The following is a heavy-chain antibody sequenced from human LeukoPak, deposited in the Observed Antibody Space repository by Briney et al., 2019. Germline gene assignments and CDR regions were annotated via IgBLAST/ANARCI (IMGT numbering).Heavy chain of an antibody. CDR1: GFSLGTLGMC. CDR2: IDWDDDK. D-gene: IGHD3-22*01. Sequence: SGPALVQPTPTLTLTCTFSGFSLGTLGMCVNWIRQPPGKALEWLARIDWDDDKYYSTSLKTRLTISKDTSKNHVVLTMTNIDPVDTATYYCARNNYYDSRGGRDAFDFWGQGTMVTVSS. J-gene: IGHJ3*01. CDR3: ARNNYYDSRGGRDAFDF. V-gene: IGHV2-70*11.